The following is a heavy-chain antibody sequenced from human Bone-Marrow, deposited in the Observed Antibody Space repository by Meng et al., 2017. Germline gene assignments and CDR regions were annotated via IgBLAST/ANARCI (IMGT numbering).Heavy chain of an antibody. Sequence: GGSLRLSCAASGFTFSSYWMHWVRQAPGKGLEWVSSISSSSSNIYYADSVKGRFTITRDNAKNSLYLQMNSLRAEDTAVYYCARAFATAAGYYYYGMDIWGQGTTVTVSS. CDR2: ISSSSSNI. J-gene: IGHJ6*02. V-gene: IGHV3-21*01. CDR3: ARAFATAAGYYYYGMDI. CDR1: GFTFSSYW. D-gene: IGHD6-13*01.